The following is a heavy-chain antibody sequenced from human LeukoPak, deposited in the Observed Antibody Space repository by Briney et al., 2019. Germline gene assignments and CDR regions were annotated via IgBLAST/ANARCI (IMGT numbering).Heavy chain of an antibody. CDR1: GGSFRGYY. V-gene: IGHV4-34*01. Sequence: SETLSLTCAVYGGSFRGYYWSWIRQPPGKGLDWIGEINHSGSTNYNPSLKSRVTISVDTSKNQFSLKLSSVTAADTAAYYCAAGYSYSLAFDIWGQGTMVTVSS. D-gene: IGHD5-18*01. CDR2: INHSGST. J-gene: IGHJ3*02. CDR3: AAGYSYSLAFDI.